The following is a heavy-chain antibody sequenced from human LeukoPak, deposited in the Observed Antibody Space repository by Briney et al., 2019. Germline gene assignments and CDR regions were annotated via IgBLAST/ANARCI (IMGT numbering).Heavy chain of an antibody. CDR2: IYSGGST. CDR3: ARAGGWAREDYKADAFDI. Sequence: GGSLRLSCAASGFTFSSNYMSWVGQAPGKGLEGVSVIYSGGSTYYADSVKGRFTISRDNSKNTLYLQMNSLRAEDTAVYYCARAGGWAREDYKADAFDIWGQGTMVTVSS. CDR1: GFTFSSNY. J-gene: IGHJ3*02. V-gene: IGHV3-53*01. D-gene: IGHD6-19*01.